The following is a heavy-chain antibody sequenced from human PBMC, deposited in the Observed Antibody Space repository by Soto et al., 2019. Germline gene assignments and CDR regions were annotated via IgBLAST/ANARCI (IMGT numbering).Heavy chain of an antibody. D-gene: IGHD6-19*01. CDR2: INPSGGST. J-gene: IGHJ6*02. CDR3: ARAGGSGWPVGHYYYYGMDV. Sequence: ASVKASCKSSGYTFSTYYMHCVRQAPGQGYEWMGIINPSGGSTTYAQKFQGWVTMTRDTSISTAYMELSRLRSDDTAVYYCARAGGSGWPVGHYYYYGMDVWGQGTTVTVSS. CDR1: GYTFSTYY. V-gene: IGHV1-46*01.